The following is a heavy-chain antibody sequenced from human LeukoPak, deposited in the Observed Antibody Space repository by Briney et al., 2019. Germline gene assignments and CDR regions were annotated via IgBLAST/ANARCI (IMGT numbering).Heavy chain of an antibody. CDR1: GYMFTTSF. J-gene: IGHJ6*02. V-gene: IGHV1-46*01. Sequence: ASVKVSCKASGYMFTTSFMHWVRQAPGQGLEWMGVINPSGTSTDYAQKFQGRVTMTRDTSTNTVYMELSSLRSEDTAVYYCAGCSGGSCYSRGKHGVDVWGQGTTVIVSS. CDR3: AGCSGGSCYSRGKHGVDV. D-gene: IGHD2-15*01. CDR2: INPSGTST.